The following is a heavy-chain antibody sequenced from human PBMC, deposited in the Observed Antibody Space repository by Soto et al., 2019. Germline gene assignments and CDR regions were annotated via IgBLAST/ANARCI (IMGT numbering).Heavy chain of an antibody. CDR2: ILHSGNA. CDR1: GGSIRNVY. V-gene: IGHV4-59*01. J-gene: IGHJ4*01. Sequence: PSETLSVTCTVSGGSIRNVYWSWIRQAPGKGLEWIGFILHSGNAKYNPSLKSRVTISVDTSKNQFSLSLDSVTAADTAVYFCARAHAPTLQFDYWGQGTLVPVSP. D-gene: IGHD2-15*01. CDR3: ARAHAPTLQFDY.